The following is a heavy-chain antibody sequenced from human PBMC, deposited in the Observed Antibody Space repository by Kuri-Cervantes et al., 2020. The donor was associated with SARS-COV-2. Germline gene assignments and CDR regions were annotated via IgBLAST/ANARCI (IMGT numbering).Heavy chain of an antibody. CDR1: GFTFGDYA. Sequence: GGSLRLSCTASGFTFGDYAMSWVRQAPGKGLEWVGFIRSKAYGGTTEYAASVKGRFTISRDDSKSITYLQMNSLRAEDTAVYYCARVPVRFLEWHAPIDYWGQGTLVTSPQ. D-gene: IGHD3-3*01. CDR3: ARVPVRFLEWHAPIDY. J-gene: IGHJ4*02. CDR2: IRSKAYGGTT. V-gene: IGHV3-49*04.